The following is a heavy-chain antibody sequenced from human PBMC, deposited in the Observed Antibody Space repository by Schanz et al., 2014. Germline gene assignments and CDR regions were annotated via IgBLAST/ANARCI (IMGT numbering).Heavy chain of an antibody. D-gene: IGHD2-2*01. CDR3: AKDSTHIDSVLVPTAIDY. CDR1: GFAFSVYG. V-gene: IGHV3-33*06. Sequence: QVQMVESGGGVVQPGRSLRLSCAASGFAFSVYGMHWVRQAPGKGPEWVAVIWSDGSTKYYADSVKGRFTISRDNSKNTLYLHMNTLRSEDTAVYYCAKDSTHIDSVLVPTAIDYWGQGTLVTVSS. CDR2: IWSDGSTK. J-gene: IGHJ4*02.